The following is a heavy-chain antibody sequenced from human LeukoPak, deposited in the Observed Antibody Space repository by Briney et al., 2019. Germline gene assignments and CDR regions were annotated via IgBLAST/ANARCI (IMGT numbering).Heavy chain of an antibody. CDR3: ATACGGKSCHLNA. Sequence: GASVKVSCKTSGYSFTAYYLHWVRQAPGQGLEWMGWIIPDSGGTKYGQKFQGNVTMSRDTSMRTAYLELNNLTSDDTAVYYCATACGGKSCHLNAWGQGTLVTVSS. V-gene: IGHV1-2*02. CDR2: IIPDSGGT. CDR1: GYSFTAYY. D-gene: IGHD2-15*01. J-gene: IGHJ5*02.